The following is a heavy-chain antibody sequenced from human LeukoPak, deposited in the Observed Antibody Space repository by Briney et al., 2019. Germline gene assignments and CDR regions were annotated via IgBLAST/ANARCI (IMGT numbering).Heavy chain of an antibody. Sequence: PGGSLRLSCAASGFTFDDYAMHWVRQAPGKGLEWVSGISWNSGSIGYADSVKGRFTIPRDNAKNSLYLQMNSLRAEDTALYYCAKVKGSSWGQGTLVTVSS. CDR2: ISWNSGSI. D-gene: IGHD6-13*01. CDR1: GFTFDDYA. V-gene: IGHV3-9*01. CDR3: AKVKGSS. J-gene: IGHJ4*02.